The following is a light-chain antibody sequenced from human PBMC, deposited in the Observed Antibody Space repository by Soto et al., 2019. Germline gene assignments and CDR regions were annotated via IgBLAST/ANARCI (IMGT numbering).Light chain of an antibody. CDR1: QSVSSY. CDR2: DTS. V-gene: IGKV3-11*01. Sequence: EIVLTQSPATLSLSPGERATLSCRASQSVSSYLAWYQQKPGQAPRLLIYDTSNRATGIPARFSGSGSGTDFTLTISSIEPEAFAVYYCQQRSNWLLTFGGGTKVEI. J-gene: IGKJ4*01. CDR3: QQRSNWLLT.